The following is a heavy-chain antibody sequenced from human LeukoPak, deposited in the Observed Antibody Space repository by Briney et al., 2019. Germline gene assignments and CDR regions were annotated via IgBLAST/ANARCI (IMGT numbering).Heavy chain of an antibody. CDR1: GYTLTELS. CDR2: FDPEDGET. J-gene: IGHJ4*02. D-gene: IGHD3-22*01. Sequence: ASVKASCKVSGYTLTELSVHWVRQAPGKGLEWMGGFDPEDGETIYAQKFQGRVTMTEDTSTDTAYMELSSLRSEDTTVYYCATPLPHYYDSSGYYPNFDYWGQGTLVTVSS. CDR3: ATPLPHYYDSSGYYPNFDY. V-gene: IGHV1-24*01.